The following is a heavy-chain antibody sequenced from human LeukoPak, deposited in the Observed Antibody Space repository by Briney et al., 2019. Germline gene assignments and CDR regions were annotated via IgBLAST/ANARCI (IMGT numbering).Heavy chain of an antibody. CDR2: IKQDGSEK. D-gene: IGHD3-3*01. CDR1: GFTFSSYW. CDR3: AASRAHYDFWSGHSDWFDP. J-gene: IGHJ5*02. Sequence: GGSLRLSCAASGFTFSSYWMSWVRQAPGKGLEWVANIKQDGSEKYYVDSVKGRFTISRDNAKNSLYLQMNSLRAEDTAVYYCAASRAHYDFWSGHSDWFDPWGQGTLVTVSS. V-gene: IGHV3-7*01.